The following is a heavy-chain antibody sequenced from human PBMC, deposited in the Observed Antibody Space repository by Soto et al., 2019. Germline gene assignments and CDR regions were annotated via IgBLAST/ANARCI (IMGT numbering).Heavy chain of an antibody. CDR2: FYYCGST. J-gene: IGHJ6*02. D-gene: IGHD5-12*01. CDR1: GGSISSGGYY. Sequence: QVQLQESGPGLVKPSQTLSLTCTVSGGSISSGGYYWSWIRQHPGKGLEWIGYFYYCGSTYYNPSLKSRVNISVDTPKTPCPLKLSSGPAADTAVYYCAGGDSGYVKYYYGMDVWGQGTTVTVSS. V-gene: IGHV4-31*03. CDR3: AGGDSGYVKYYYGMDV.